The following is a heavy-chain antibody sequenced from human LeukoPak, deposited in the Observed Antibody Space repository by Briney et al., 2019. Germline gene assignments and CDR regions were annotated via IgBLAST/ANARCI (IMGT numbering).Heavy chain of an antibody. D-gene: IGHD4-17*01. V-gene: IGHV3-9*01. CDR3: AKAGLRGTTTNFDY. J-gene: IGHJ4*02. CDR2: ISWNSGSI. Sequence: GVSLRLSCAASGFTFDDYAMHWVRQAPGKGLEWVSGISWNSGSIGYADSVKGRFTISRDNAKNSLYLQMNSLRPEDTALYYCAKAGLRGTTTNFDYWGQGTLVTVSS. CDR1: GFTFDDYA.